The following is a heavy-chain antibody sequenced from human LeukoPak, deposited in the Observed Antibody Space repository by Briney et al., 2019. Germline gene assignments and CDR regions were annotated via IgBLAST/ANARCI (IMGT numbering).Heavy chain of an antibody. CDR2: IIPIFGTA. Sequence: ASVKVSCKASGGTFSSYAISWVRQAPGQGLEWMGGIIPIFGTANYAQKFQGRVTITADESTSTAYMELSSLRSEDTAVYYCARFPIVGATTYLDYWGQGTLVTVSS. V-gene: IGHV1-69*01. CDR1: GGTFSSYA. D-gene: IGHD1-26*01. CDR3: ARFPIVGATTYLDY. J-gene: IGHJ4*02.